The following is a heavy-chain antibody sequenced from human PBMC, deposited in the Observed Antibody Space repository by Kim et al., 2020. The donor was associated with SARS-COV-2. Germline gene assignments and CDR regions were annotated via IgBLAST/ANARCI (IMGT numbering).Heavy chain of an antibody. V-gene: IGHV3-30*04. CDR2: ISYDGSNK. Sequence: GGSLRLSCAASGFTFSSYAMHWVRQAPGKGLEWVAVISYDGSNKYYADSVKGRFTISRDNSKNTLYLQMNSLRAEDTAVYYCARDPTIVGATTSGSYFDYWGQGTLVTVSS. J-gene: IGHJ4*02. CDR3: ARDPTIVGATTSGSYFDY. D-gene: IGHD1-26*01. CDR1: GFTFSSYA.